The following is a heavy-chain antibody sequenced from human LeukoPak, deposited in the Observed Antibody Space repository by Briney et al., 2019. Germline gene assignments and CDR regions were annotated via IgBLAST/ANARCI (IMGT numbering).Heavy chain of an antibody. CDR1: GGTLSSYA. CDR3: AREREEYYYGSGSYYKDLGYFDY. Sequence: SVKVSCKASGGTLSSYAISWVRQAPGQGLEWMGRIIPIFGTANYAQKFQGRVTITTDESTSTAYMELSSLRSEDTAVYYCAREREEYYYGSGSYYKDLGYFDYWGQGTLVTVSS. J-gene: IGHJ4*02. V-gene: IGHV1-69*05. D-gene: IGHD3-10*01. CDR2: IIPIFGTA.